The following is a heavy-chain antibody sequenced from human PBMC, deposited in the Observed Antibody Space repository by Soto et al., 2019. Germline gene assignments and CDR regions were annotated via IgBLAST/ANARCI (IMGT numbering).Heavy chain of an antibody. CDR3: AREILSPDFYFHGMDV. CDR2: ISAKQGNT. CDR1: GYTFTSYG. J-gene: IGHJ6*02. Sequence: QGQLVQSGAEVKKPGASVKVSCKASGYTFTSYGISWVRQAPGQGLEWMGWISAKQGNTKYAQKFQGRVTMTTDTSTSTANMELRSLRSDDTAVYYCAREILSPDFYFHGMDVWGQGTTVTVSS. D-gene: IGHD2-15*01. V-gene: IGHV1-18*04.